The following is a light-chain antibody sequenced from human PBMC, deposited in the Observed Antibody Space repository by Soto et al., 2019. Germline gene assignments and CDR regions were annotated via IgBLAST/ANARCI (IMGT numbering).Light chain of an antibody. J-gene: IGKJ5*01. Sequence: QMTQSTSSLSASVGDRFTIAFRASQSMSSYLKWYQHKPGKAPKRRIYAASNLQSGVPSRFSDSGSGTDFTLTIFSLQPDAFGAYYCQPSYSALITFGHATRLQ. CDR1: QSMSSY. V-gene: IGKV1-39*01. CDR3: QPSYSALIT. CDR2: AAS.